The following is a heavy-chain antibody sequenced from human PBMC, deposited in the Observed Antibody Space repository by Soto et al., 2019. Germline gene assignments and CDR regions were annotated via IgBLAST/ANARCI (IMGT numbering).Heavy chain of an antibody. J-gene: IGHJ6*02. V-gene: IGHV1-8*01. CDR3: SKGYAMDV. Sequence: QVQLVQSGAEVKKPGASVKVSCKASGNTFPTYDINWVRQATGQGLEWMGWMNINSGKTAYAQKFQGRITMTRNSSISTVYMELSSLRSDDTAVYYCSKGYAMDVWGQGTTVIVSS. CDR2: MNINSGKT. CDR1: GNTFPTYD.